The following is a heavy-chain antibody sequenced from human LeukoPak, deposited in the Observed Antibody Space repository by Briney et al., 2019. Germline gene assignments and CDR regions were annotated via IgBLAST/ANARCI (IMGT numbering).Heavy chain of an antibody. Sequence: GASVKVSCKASGYTFTNYAIQWVRQAPGQRLEWMGWINAGNGNTKYSQKFHGRFTITRDTSASTAYMELSGLRSEDTTVYYCARGLWSRSGWYYFDFWGQGTLVTVSS. V-gene: IGHV1-3*01. CDR1: GYTFTNYA. CDR2: INAGNGNT. J-gene: IGHJ4*02. CDR3: ARGLWSRSGWYYFDF. D-gene: IGHD6-19*01.